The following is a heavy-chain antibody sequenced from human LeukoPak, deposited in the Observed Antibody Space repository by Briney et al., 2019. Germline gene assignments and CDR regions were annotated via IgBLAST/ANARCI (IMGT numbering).Heavy chain of an antibody. CDR1: GFTFSSYA. D-gene: IGHD3-22*01. J-gene: IGHJ4*02. V-gene: IGHV3-23*01. Sequence: GGSLRLSCAASGFTFSSYAMSWVRQAPGKGLEWVSAISGSGSSTYYVDSVKGRFTISRDSSKNTLYLQMNSLRAKDTAVYYCAKHVQDYYDSSGSRSYDYWGQGTLVTVSS. CDR3: AKHVQDYYDSSGSRSYDY. CDR2: ISGSGSST.